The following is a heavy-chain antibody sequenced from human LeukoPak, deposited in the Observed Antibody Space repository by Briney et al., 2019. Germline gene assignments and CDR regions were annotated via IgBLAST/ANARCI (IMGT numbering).Heavy chain of an antibody. D-gene: IGHD4-17*01. CDR1: GFTFSSYA. V-gene: IGHV3-30*04. CDR3: ARDPYGEVVDY. J-gene: IGHJ4*02. CDR2: ISYDGSNK. Sequence: PGRSLRLSCAASGFTFSSYAMHWVRQAPGKGLEWVAVISYDGSNKYYADSVKGRFTISRDNSKNTLYLQMNSLRAEDTAVYYCARDPYGEVVDYWGQGTLVTVSS.